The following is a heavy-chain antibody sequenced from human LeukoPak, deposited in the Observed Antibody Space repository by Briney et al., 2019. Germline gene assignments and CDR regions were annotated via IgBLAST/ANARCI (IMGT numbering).Heavy chain of an antibody. J-gene: IGHJ5*02. V-gene: IGHV4-39*07. CDR3: ARDIGDFWSGFSDNWFDP. CDR2: ISYSGRT. Sequence: PSETLSLTCTVSDGSISSNSYYWGWIRQPPGKGLEWIGSISYSGRTYYNPSLESRVTISVDASKNQFSLELSSVTAADTAVYYCARDIGDFWSGFSDNWFDPWGRGTLVTVSP. D-gene: IGHD3-3*01. CDR1: DGSISSNSYY.